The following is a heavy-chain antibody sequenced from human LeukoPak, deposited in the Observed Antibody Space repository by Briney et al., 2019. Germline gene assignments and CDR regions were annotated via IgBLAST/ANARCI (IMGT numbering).Heavy chain of an antibody. D-gene: IGHD1-20*01. CDR1: GFTFSSYS. V-gene: IGHV3-30*05. CDR2: ISYDGSYK. CDR3: ARDWLVNRRMYNWKGYFDY. Sequence: GGSLRLSCAASGFTFSSYSMNWVRQAPGKGLEWVAVISYDGSYKYYADSVKGRFTISRDNSKNTLHLQMNSLRAEDTAVYYCARDWLVNRRMYNWKGYFDYWGQGTLVTVSS. J-gene: IGHJ4*02.